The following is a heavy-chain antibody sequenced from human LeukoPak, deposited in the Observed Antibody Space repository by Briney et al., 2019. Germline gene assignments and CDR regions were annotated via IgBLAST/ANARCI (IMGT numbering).Heavy chain of an antibody. D-gene: IGHD2-2*02. J-gene: IGHJ3*02. CDR3: ASECSSTSCYNDAFDI. Sequence: PSETLSLTCAVYGGSFSGYYWSWIRQPPGKGLEWIGEINHSGSTNYNPSLKSRVTISADTSKNQFSLKLSSVTAADTAVYYCASECSSTSCYNDAFDIWGQGTMVTVSS. CDR2: INHSGST. CDR1: GGSFSGYY. V-gene: IGHV4-34*01.